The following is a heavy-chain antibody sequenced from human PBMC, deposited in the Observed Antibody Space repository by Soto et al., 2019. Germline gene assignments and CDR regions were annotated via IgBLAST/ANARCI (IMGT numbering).Heavy chain of an antibody. CDR2: ITTTGTNK. V-gene: IGHV3-11*01. CDR3: ARLKFSMSRRSPLGPDY. CDR1: GVIFRDCC. Sequence: LRRSCAACGVIFRDCCMRWIRQAPGKGLEWVSYITTTGTNKFYADSVKGRFTISRDNSKNSLFLQMNSLRAEDTAIYYCARLKFSMSRRSPLGPDYSGPTTLLT. J-gene: IGHJ4*02. D-gene: IGHD3-22*01.